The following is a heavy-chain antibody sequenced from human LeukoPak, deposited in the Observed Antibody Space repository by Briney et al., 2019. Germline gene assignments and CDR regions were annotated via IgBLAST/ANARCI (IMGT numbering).Heavy chain of an antibody. CDR1: GFTFSSYV. CDR3: ARSDTPWGSWYYFDY. CDR2: ISYDGSNE. D-gene: IGHD6-13*01. J-gene: IGHJ4*02. Sequence: PGGSLRLSCTASGFTFSSYVMHWVRQAPGKGLEWVAIISYDGSNEYYADSVKGRFTISRDNSKNTLYLQMNSLRAEDTAVYYCARSDTPWGSWYYFDYWGQGTLATVSS. V-gene: IGHV3-30*04.